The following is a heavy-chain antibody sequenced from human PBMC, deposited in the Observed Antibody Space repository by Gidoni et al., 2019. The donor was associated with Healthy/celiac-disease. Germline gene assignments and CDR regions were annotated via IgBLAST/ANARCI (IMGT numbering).Heavy chain of an antibody. Sequence: QLQLQESGPGLVKPSETLSLTCTVSGGSISSSSYYWGWIRQPPGKGLEWIGSIYYSGSTYYNPSLKSRVTISVDTSKNQFSLKLSSVTAADTAVYYCARAGGGFGVIHYYGMDVWGQGTTVTVSS. CDR2: IYYSGST. J-gene: IGHJ6*02. CDR3: ARAGGGFGVIHYYGMDV. V-gene: IGHV4-39*07. D-gene: IGHD3-10*01. CDR1: GGSISSSSYY.